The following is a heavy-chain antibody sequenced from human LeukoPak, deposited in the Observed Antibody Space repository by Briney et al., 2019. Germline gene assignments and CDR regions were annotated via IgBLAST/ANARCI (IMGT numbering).Heavy chain of an antibody. J-gene: IGHJ5*02. CDR1: GFTFNNYA. CDR2: ISGSGGST. D-gene: IGHD4-17*01. Sequence: PGGSLRLSCAASGFTFNNYAMNWVRQAPGKGLEWVSAISGSGGSTYYADSVKGRFAISRDTSKNTLYLQMNSLRAEDTAVYYCAKDVFGDTVTTVPLGRFDPWGQGTLVTVSS. CDR3: AKDVFGDTVTTVPLGRFDP. V-gene: IGHV3-23*01.